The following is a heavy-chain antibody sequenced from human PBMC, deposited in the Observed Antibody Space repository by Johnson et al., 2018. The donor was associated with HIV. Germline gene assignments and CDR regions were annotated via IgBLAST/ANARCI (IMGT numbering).Heavy chain of an antibody. D-gene: IGHD2-21*02. CDR2: IYSDGTT. J-gene: IGHJ3*01. CDR3: TRGGGAYCGSDCLRTFDV. CDR1: GFTFSTYG. Sequence: QVHLVESGGGLVQPGGSLRLSCAASGFTFSTYGMHWVRQAPGKGLEHVSVIYSDGTTYYADFVKGRFTISRDSSKDTLYLQMNSLRAEDTAVYYCTRGGGAYCGSDCLRTFDVWGQGTVLTVS. V-gene: IGHV3-NL1*01.